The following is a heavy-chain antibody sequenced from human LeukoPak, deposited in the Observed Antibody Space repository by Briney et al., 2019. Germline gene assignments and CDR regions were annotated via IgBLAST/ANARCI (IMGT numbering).Heavy chain of an antibody. CDR2: IRYDGSNK. CDR1: EFTFSSYG. D-gene: IGHD3-22*01. V-gene: IGHV3-30*02. J-gene: IGHJ4*02. Sequence: GGSLRLSCAASEFTFSSYGMHWVRQAPGKGLEWVAFIRYDGSNKYYADSVKGRFTISRDSSKNTLYLQMNSLRAEDTAVYYCAKGIGGYYDSWGQGTLVTVSS. CDR3: AKGIGGYYDS.